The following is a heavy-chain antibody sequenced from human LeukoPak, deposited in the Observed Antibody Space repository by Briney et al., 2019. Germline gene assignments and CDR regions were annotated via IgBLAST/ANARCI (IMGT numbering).Heavy chain of an antibody. J-gene: IGHJ4*02. CDR3: ARGLYDSLTGYHPRDDY. V-gene: IGHV4-34*01. CDR2: INHSGRT. D-gene: IGHD3-9*01. CDR1: GGSFSGYY. Sequence: SETLSLTCAVYGGSFSGYYWSWIRQPPGKGLEWIGEINHSGRTNYHPSLKSRVTISVDTFKNQFSLKLSSVTASDTGVYYCARGLYDSLTGYHPRDDYWGQGTLVTVSS.